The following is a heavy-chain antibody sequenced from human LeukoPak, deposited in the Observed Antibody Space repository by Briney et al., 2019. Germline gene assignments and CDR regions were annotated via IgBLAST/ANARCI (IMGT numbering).Heavy chain of an antibody. V-gene: IGHV4-4*02. D-gene: IGHD5-18*01. CDR2: IYYSKNT. J-gene: IGHJ4*02. CDR1: GGSISGTNW. Sequence: SETLSLTCGVSGGSISGTNWWSWVRQPPGKGREWSGSIYYSKNTYYNPSLKSRVTISADTSKNQFSLTLGSVSATDTAVYYCASPRGFSYSYFDNWGQGTLVTVSS. CDR3: ASPRGFSYSYFDN.